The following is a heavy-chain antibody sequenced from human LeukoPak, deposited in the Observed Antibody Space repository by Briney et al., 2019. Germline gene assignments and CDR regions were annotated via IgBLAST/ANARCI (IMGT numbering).Heavy chain of an antibody. CDR1: GFTFSSYA. D-gene: IGHD3-10*01. J-gene: IGHJ6*02. Sequence: PGGSLRLSCAASGFTFSSYAMHWVRQAPGKGLEWVAVISYDGSNKYYADSVKGRFTISRDNSKNTLYLQMNSLRAEDTAVYYCARRSRGARELLSPYGMDVWGQGTTVTVSS. CDR2: ISYDGSNK. V-gene: IGHV3-30*04. CDR3: ARRSRGARELLSPYGMDV.